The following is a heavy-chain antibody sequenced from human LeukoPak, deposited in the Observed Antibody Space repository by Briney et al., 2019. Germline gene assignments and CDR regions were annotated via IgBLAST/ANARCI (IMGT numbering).Heavy chain of an antibody. CDR1: GFTFSSYS. CDR3: AKVGGFWSGYYTEAYFDY. CDR2: ISSSSSYI. D-gene: IGHD3-3*01. V-gene: IGHV3-21*04. J-gene: IGHJ4*02. Sequence: GGSLRLSCAASGFTFSSYSMNWVRQAPGKGLEWVSSISSSSSYIYYADSVKGRFTISRDNAKNSLYLQMNSLRAEDTAVYYCAKVGGFWSGYYTEAYFDYWGQGTLVTVSS.